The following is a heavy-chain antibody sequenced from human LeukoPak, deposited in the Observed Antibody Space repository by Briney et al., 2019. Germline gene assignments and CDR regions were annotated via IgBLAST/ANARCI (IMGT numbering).Heavy chain of an antibody. V-gene: IGHV3-74*01. CDR1: GFTLSSFW. J-gene: IGHJ4*02. CDR2: INSDVSST. CDR3: ARDQDTMGGKGY. D-gene: IGHD3-10*01. Sequence: RTLRLSCAASGFTLSSFWMPRVRQASGKGPVGVSRINSDVSSTNYADSVKGRFTISRDNAKNTLYLQMNSLRAEDTAVYYCARDQDTMGGKGYWGQGILVTVSP.